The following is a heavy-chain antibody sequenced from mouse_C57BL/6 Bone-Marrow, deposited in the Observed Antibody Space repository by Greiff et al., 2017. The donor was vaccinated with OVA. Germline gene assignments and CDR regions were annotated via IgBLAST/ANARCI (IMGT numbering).Heavy chain of an antibody. J-gene: IGHJ4*01. CDR1: GYTFTSYW. D-gene: IGHD4-1*01. V-gene: IGHV1-64*01. CDR2: IHPNSGST. Sequence: VKLQQPGAELVKPGASVKLSCTASGYTFTSYWMHWVKQRPGQGLEWIGMIHPNSGSTNYNEKFKSKATLTVDKSSSTAYMQLSSLTSEDAAVYYCSSGTKYYYAMDYWGQGTSVTVSS. CDR3: SSGTKYYYAMDY.